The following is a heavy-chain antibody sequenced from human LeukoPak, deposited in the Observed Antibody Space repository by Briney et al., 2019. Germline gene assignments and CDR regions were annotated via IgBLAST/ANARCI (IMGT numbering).Heavy chain of an antibody. CDR1: GGSISTSNW. Sequence: SETLSLTCTVSGGSISTSNWWNWVRQPPGKGLQWIGEIYHSGSTNYNPSLKSRVTISLDKSKNLFSLRLTSVTAADTAVYYCARDKGQYGSGTRGFTWFDPWGQGTLVTVSS. V-gene: IGHV4-4*02. D-gene: IGHD3-10*01. CDR3: ARDKGQYGSGTRGFTWFDP. J-gene: IGHJ5*02. CDR2: IYHSGST.